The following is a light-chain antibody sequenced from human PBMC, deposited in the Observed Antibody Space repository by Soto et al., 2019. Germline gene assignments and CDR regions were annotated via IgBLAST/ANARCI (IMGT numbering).Light chain of an antibody. J-gene: IGKJ1*01. V-gene: IGKV3-15*01. CDR3: QQYNNWPQT. CDR2: GAS. Sequence: MTQAPATLSVTPGERVTLSCRASQTINNNVAWYQLKDGQVPRLLIYGASTRAADVPARFSGGGSGTEFTLTISSLQSEDFAEYHCQQYNNWPQTFGQGTKVDI. CDR1: QTINNN.